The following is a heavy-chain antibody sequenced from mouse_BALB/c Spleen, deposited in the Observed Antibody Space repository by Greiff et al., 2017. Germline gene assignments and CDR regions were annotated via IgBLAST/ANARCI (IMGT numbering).Heavy chain of an antibody. J-gene: IGHJ3*01. CDR2: SRNKANDYTT. Sequence: EVMLVESGGGLVQPGGSLRLSCATSGFTFSDFYMEWVRQPPGKRLEWIAASRNKANDYTTEYSASVKGRFIVSRDTSQSILYLQMNALRAEDTAIYYCASGDYYGSSFAYWGQGTLVTVSA. CDR1: GFTFSDFY. D-gene: IGHD1-1*01. CDR3: ASGDYYGSSFAY. V-gene: IGHV7-1*02.